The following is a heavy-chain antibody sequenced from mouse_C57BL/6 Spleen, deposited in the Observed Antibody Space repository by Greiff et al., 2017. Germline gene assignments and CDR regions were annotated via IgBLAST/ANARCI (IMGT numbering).Heavy chain of an antibody. CDR1: GFTFSDYG. J-gene: IGHJ2*01. CDR3: ARGTLITSFDY. Sequence: DVMLVESGGGLVKPGGSLKLSCAASGFTFSDYGMHWVRQAPEKGLEWVAYISSGSSTIYYADTVKGRFTISRDNAKNTLFLQMTSLRSEDTAMYYCARGTLITSFDYWGQGTTLTVSS. CDR2: ISSGSSTI. D-gene: IGHD1-1*01. V-gene: IGHV5-17*01.